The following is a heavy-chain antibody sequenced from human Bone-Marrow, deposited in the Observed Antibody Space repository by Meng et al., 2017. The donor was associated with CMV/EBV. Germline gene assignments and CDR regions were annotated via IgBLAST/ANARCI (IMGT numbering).Heavy chain of an antibody. CDR1: GFTFSSYA. CDR2: ISYDGSNK. CDR3: ASLVVITRSQFDY. J-gene: IGHJ4*02. D-gene: IGHD3-22*01. Sequence: GGSLRLSCAASGFTFSSYAMHWVRQAPGKGLEWVAVISYDGSNKYYADSVKGRFTISRDNSKNTLYLQMNSLRAEDTAVYYCASLVVITRSQFDYWGQGTLVTVSS. V-gene: IGHV3-30-3*01.